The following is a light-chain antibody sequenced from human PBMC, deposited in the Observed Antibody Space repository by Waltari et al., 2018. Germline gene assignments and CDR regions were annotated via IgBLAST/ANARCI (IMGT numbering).Light chain of an antibody. V-gene: IGKV1-33*01. CDR2: AAS. CDR3: QQYNSYPWT. Sequence: DIQMTQSPSSLSASVGDRVTITCRASQSISSYLNWYQQKPGKAPKLLIYAASNLETGVPSRFSGSGSGTDFTVTISSLQPEDIATYYCQQYNSYPWTFGQGTKVEIK. J-gene: IGKJ1*01. CDR1: QSISSY.